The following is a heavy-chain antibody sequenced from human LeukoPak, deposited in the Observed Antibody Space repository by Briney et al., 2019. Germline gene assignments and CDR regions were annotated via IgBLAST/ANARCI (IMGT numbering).Heavy chain of an antibody. CDR3: ARAIRYEAFDI. Sequence: PSETLSLTCTVSGGSIGSYYWSWIRQPPGKGLEWIGYIYYSGSTNYNPSLKSRVTISVDTSKNQFSLKLSSVTAADTAVYYCARAIRYEAFDIWGQGTMVTVSS. J-gene: IGHJ3*02. CDR1: GGSIGSYY. D-gene: IGHD3-3*02. CDR2: IYYSGST. V-gene: IGHV4-59*01.